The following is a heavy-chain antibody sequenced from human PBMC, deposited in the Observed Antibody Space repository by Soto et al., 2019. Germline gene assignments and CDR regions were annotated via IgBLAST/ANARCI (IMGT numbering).Heavy chain of an antibody. D-gene: IGHD3-22*01. CDR3: AKSVDYYDSSGYYYYYGMDV. Sequence: GGSLRLSCAASGFTFDVYAMHCVRQAPGKGLEWVSGISWNSGSIGYADSVKGRFTISRDNAKNSRYLQMNSLRAEDTALYYCAKSVDYYDSSGYYYYYGMDVWGQGTTVTVAS. CDR2: ISWNSGSI. V-gene: IGHV3-9*01. CDR1: GFTFDVYA. J-gene: IGHJ6*02.